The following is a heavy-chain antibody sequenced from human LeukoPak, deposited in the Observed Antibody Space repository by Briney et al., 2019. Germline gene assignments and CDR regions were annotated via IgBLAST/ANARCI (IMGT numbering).Heavy chain of an antibody. CDR2: IWYDGSNK. D-gene: IGHD2-2*01. CDR3: ARDIIVVVPAAHGAFDI. J-gene: IGHJ3*02. V-gene: IGHV3-33*01. CDR1: GFTFSSYG. Sequence: HSGGSLRLSCAASGFTFSSYGMHWVRQAPGKGLEWVAVIWYDGSNKYYADSVKGRFTISRDNSKNTLYLQMNSLRAEDTAVYYCARDIIVVVPAAHGAFDIWGQGTMVTVSS.